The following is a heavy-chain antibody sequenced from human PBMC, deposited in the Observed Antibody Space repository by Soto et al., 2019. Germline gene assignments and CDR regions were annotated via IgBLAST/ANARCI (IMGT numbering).Heavy chain of an antibody. CDR1: GYTFTTSG. CDR3: SRGADGDPSLDF. Sequence: ASVKVSCKASGYTFTTSGISWVRQAPGQGLEWMGWIRTYNGDTNYAQKFQGRVTMTADTSTSTAYMELRSLKSDDTAVYYCSRGADGDPSLDFCSQGTLVTGSS. CDR2: IRTYNGDT. D-gene: IGHD4-17*01. J-gene: IGHJ4*02. V-gene: IGHV1-18*01.